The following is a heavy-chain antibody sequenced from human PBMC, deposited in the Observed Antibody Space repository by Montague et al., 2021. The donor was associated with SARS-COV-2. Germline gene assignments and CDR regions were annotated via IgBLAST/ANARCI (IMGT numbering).Heavy chain of an antibody. D-gene: IGHD3-10*01. CDR1: GFTFDDYG. Sequence: YLRLSCAASGFTFDDYGMSWVRQAPGKGLEWVSGIIRNGVITDYSDSVKGRFTISRDNAKNSLYLQMNSLRVEDTALYYCTRGFRGGPFDCWGQGTLVTVSS. J-gene: IGHJ4*02. CDR2: IIRNGVIT. V-gene: IGHV3-20*04. CDR3: TRGFRGGPFDC.